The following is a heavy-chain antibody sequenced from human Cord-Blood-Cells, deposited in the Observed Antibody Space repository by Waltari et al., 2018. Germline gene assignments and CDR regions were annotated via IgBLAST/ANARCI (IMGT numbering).Heavy chain of an antibody. CDR1: GGSISSGDYY. CDR3: ASAMVRGVKAFDY. V-gene: IGHV4-30-4*08. D-gene: IGHD3-10*01. J-gene: IGHJ4*02. Sequence: QVQLQESGPGLVKPSQTLSLTCTVSGGSISSGDYYWSWIRQPPGKGLEWIGYIYYSGSTYYHPSLKSRVTISVDTSKNQFSLRLSSVTAADTAVYYCASAMVRGVKAFDYWGQGTLVTVSS. CDR2: IYYSGST.